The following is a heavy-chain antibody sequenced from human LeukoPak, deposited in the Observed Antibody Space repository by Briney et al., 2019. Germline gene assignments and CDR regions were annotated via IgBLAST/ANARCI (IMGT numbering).Heavy chain of an antibody. Sequence: GGSLRLSCAASGFTFSGYWMHWVRQAPGEGLVWVSHINTDGSSTTYGDSAKGRFTVSRDNAKNTLFLQMNSLRVEDTAVYYCARGTAATAGIDYWGQGTLVTVSS. D-gene: IGHD6-13*01. CDR1: GFTFSGYW. CDR3: ARGTAATAGIDY. V-gene: IGHV3-74*01. CDR2: INTDGSST. J-gene: IGHJ4*02.